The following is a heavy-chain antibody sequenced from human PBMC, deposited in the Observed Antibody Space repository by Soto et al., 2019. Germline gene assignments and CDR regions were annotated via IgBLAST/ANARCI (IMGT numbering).Heavy chain of an antibody. Sequence: GGSLRLSCATYGFTFSPYEMNWVRQAPGKGLEWVSYIGVGGTTIYYADSVKGRFTISRDNAKNSLYLQMNSLRAEDTAVYYCARGLYYFDYWGQGTLVTVSS. D-gene: IGHD6-19*01. CDR3: ARGLYYFDY. CDR2: IGVGGTTI. V-gene: IGHV3-48*03. J-gene: IGHJ4*02. CDR1: GFTFSPYE.